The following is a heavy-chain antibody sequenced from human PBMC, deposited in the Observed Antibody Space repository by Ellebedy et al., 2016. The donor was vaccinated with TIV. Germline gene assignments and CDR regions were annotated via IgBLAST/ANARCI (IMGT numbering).Heavy chain of an antibody. CDR2: SRNKANSPAT. CDR3: VRDTVAVPDGNTFDF. Sequence: GESLKISCAASGFTFSDYSMNWIRQAPGKGLEWVGRSRNKANSPATEYAASVTGRFTISRDNARNSLYLQMKSLRVDDTAVYYCVRDTVAVPDGNTFDFWGQGTMVSVS. CDR1: GFTFSDYS. J-gene: IGHJ3*01. D-gene: IGHD5-24*01. V-gene: IGHV3-72*01.